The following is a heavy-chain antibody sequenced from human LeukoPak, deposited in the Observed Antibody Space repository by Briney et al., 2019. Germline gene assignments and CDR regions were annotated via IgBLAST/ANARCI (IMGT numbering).Heavy chain of an antibody. CDR1: GFTFDNHW. CDR3: ARHVPRGRSDFDC. D-gene: IGHD5-12*01. Sequence: PGGSLRLSCAASGFTFDNHWMAWVRQTPGRGPEGVANIDEDGDEKSYAESVKGRFSVSRDNGRTSLYLQMNSLRAEDTAIYYCARHVPRGRSDFDCWGQGVLVTVS. CDR2: IDEDGDEK. J-gene: IGHJ4*02. V-gene: IGHV3-7*01.